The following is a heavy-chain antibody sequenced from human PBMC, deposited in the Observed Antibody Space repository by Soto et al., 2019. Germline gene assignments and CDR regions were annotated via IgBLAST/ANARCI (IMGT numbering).Heavy chain of an antibody. CDR3: ASGTRNSWTCDF. Sequence: QVQVVQSGAEVKKPGSSVKVSCNASGGTFSNYAISWVRQAPGHGLEWVGGIIPLTETPVYAQTVQGRLTITADEITSAAYMELSSLRSDDTAVYYCASGTRNSWTCDFWGQGTLVTVSS. D-gene: IGHD6-13*01. J-gene: IGHJ4*02. CDR1: GGTFSNYA. CDR2: IIPLTETP. V-gene: IGHV1-69*01.